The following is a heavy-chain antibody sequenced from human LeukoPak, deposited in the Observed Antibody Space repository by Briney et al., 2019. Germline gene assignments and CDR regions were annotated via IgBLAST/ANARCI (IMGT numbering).Heavy chain of an antibody. CDR1: GGSISSSSYY. Sequence: PSETLSLTCTVSGGSISSSSYYWGWIRRPPGKGLEWIGSIYYSGSTYYNPSLKSRVTISVDTSKNQFSLKLSSVTAADTAVYYCARPKYCSSTSCYDIFDYWGQGTLVTVSS. CDR3: ARPKYCSSTSCYDIFDY. V-gene: IGHV4-39*01. J-gene: IGHJ4*02. D-gene: IGHD2-2*01. CDR2: IYYSGST.